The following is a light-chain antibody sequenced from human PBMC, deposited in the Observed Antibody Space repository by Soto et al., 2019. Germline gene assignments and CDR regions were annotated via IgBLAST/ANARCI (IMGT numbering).Light chain of an antibody. V-gene: IGKV3-20*01. CDR3: QQYGSSGT. Sequence: EVVMTHSPATLSVSPLEIATLSFRASETVNSNLAWYQQKPGQAPRLLIFGASSRATGIPDRFSGSGSGTDFTLTISRLEPEDFAVYYCQQYGSSGTFGQGTKVDIK. CDR2: GAS. CDR1: ETVNSN. J-gene: IGKJ1*01.